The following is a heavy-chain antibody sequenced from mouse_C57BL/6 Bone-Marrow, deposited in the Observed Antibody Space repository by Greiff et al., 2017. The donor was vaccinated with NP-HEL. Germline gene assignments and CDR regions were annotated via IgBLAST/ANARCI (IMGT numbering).Heavy chain of an antibody. CDR2: FNPSNGGT. J-gene: IGHJ2*01. V-gene: IGHV1-19*01. CDR3: ARWLPPD. D-gene: IGHD3-3*01. Sequence: EVQRVESGPVLVKPGASLTMSFKPSGYTFPDYYMNWVKQSLGQSLEWIGVFNPSNGGTSYNQKFQGKATLTVDKSSSTADMELNSLTSEDSAVYYCARWLPPDWGQGTTLTVSS. CDR1: GYTFPDYY.